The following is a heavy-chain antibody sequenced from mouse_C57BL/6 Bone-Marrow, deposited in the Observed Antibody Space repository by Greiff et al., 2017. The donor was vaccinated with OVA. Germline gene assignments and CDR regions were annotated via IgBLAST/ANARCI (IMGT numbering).Heavy chain of an antibody. Sequence: VQLKESGGGLVKPGGSLKLSCAASGFTFSDYGMHWVRQAPEKGLEWVAYISSGSSTIYYADTVKGRFTISRDNAKNTLFLQMTSLRSEDTAMYYCARGGLRQAWFAYWGQGTLVTVSA. V-gene: IGHV5-17*01. J-gene: IGHJ3*01. CDR1: GFTFSDYG. D-gene: IGHD2-4*01. CDR2: ISSGSSTI. CDR3: ARGGLRQAWFAY.